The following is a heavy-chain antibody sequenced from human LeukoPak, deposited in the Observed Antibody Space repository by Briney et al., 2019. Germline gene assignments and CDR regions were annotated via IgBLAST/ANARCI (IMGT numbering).Heavy chain of an antibody. D-gene: IGHD5-18*01. Sequence: KPSETLSLTCTVSGGSISSYYWSWIRQPPGKGLEWIGYIYTSGSTNYNPSLKSRVTISVDTSKNQFSLKLSSVTASDPAVYYCSRRPGYSYGAFDYWGQGTLVTVSS. J-gene: IGHJ4*02. CDR3: SRRPGYSYGAFDY. V-gene: IGHV4-4*09. CDR2: IYTSGST. CDR1: GGSISSYY.